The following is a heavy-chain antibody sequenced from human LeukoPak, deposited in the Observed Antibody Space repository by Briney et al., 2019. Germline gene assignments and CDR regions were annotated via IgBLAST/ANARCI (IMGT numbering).Heavy chain of an antibody. J-gene: IGHJ4*02. CDR1: GFTFKSYH. V-gene: IGHV3-48*03. CDR2: ITSGASVI. CDR3: ARKRLADLGDDTSFGGTPFDS. D-gene: IGHD3-16*01. Sequence: GGSLRLSCVASGFTFKSYHMNWVRQAPGKGLEWLSGITSGASVIYYADSVKGRFTISGDDAKNSVFLQMSGLTVDDTAVYYCARKRLADLGDDTSFGGTPFDSWGQGTLVIVSS.